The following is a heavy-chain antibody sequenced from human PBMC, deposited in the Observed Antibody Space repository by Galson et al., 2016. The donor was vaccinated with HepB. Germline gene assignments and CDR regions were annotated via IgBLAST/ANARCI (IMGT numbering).Heavy chain of an antibody. CDR2: ISRSGDST. J-gene: IGHJ6*04. CDR3: VQGSTAPAV. D-gene: IGHD2-2*01. Sequence: SLRLSCAASGFTFSNYGMTWVRQAPGKGLEVVSSISRSGDSTDYADSVKGRFTISRDNSKNQLSLQMNSLTADDTAIYYCVQGSTAPAVWGKGTTVTVSS. V-gene: IGHV3-23*01. CDR1: GFTFSNYG.